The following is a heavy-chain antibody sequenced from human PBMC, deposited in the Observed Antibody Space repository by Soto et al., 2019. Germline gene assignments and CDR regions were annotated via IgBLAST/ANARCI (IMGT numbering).Heavy chain of an antibody. V-gene: IGHV3-11*06. CDR3: VRGGGRGLFDP. CDR1: GFTFSDYY. J-gene: IGHJ5*02. D-gene: IGHD2-15*01. Sequence: QVQLVESGGGLVTPGGSLRLSCASSGFTFSDYYMSWIRQAPGKGLEWLSYISPGSRYPAYADSVKGRFTISRDNARRYLPLQMNSPTVDDTAIYYCVRGGGRGLFDPWGQGSMVTVSS. CDR2: ISPGSRYP.